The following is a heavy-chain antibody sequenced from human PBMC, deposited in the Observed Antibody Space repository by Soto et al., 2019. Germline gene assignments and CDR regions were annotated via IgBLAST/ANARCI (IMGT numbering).Heavy chain of an antibody. CDR1: GITFSNYW. J-gene: IGHJ4*02. CDR3: ARHPSLTGYAAQFDY. V-gene: IGHV3-74*01. Sequence: EVQLVESGGGLVQPGGSLRLSCASSGITFSNYWMHWVRQAPGKGLLWVSRINSGVSITTYAASVKGRFTISIDNTNNTLYMQMHRPRAEDTAGYYCARHPSLTGYAAQFDYCGQGALGT. D-gene: IGHD3-9*01. CDR2: INSGVSIT.